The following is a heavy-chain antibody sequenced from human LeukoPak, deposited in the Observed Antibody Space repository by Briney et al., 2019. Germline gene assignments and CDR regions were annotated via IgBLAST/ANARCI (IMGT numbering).Heavy chain of an antibody. CDR1: GFTFSGSA. V-gene: IGHV3-73*01. CDR3: TASGWYLEY. Sequence: GGSLRLSCAASGFTFSGSAMHWVRQASGKGLEWVGRIRSKANSYATAYAASVKGRFTISRDDSKNTAYLEMNSLETEDTAVYYCTASGWYLEYWGQGTLVTVSS. CDR2: IRSKANSYAT. D-gene: IGHD6-25*01. J-gene: IGHJ4*02.